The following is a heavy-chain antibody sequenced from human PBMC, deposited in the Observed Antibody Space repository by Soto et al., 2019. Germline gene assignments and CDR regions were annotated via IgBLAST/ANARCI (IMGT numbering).Heavy chain of an antibody. CDR3: ARDLYYDSSGYYPNDY. D-gene: IGHD3-22*01. CDR1: GGTFSSYA. V-gene: IGHV1-69*13. J-gene: IGHJ4*02. Sequence: SVKVSCKASGGTFSSYAISWVRQAPGQGLEWMGGIIPIFGTANYAQKFQGRVTITADESTSTAYMELSSLRSEDTAVYYCARDLYYDSSGYYPNDYWGQGTLVTVSS. CDR2: IIPIFGTA.